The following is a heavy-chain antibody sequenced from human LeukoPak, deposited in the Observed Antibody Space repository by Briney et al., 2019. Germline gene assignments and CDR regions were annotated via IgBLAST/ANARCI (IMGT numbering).Heavy chain of an antibody. CDR1: GYTFTNYY. Sequence: ASVKVSCKASGYTFTNYYIHWVRQAPGQGLECMGIINPSGGSTSYAQKFQGRVTMTRDMSTSTVYMELSSLRSEDTAVYYCARGGVGATTYVWFDPWGKGTLVTVSS. D-gene: IGHD1-26*01. CDR3: ARGGVGATTYVWFDP. V-gene: IGHV1-46*01. J-gene: IGHJ5*02. CDR2: INPSGGST.